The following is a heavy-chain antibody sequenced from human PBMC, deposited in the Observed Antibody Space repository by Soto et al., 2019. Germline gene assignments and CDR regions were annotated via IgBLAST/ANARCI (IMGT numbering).Heavy chain of an antibody. J-gene: IGHJ5*02. CDR3: ARSPPTSLIALWWFDP. CDR2: INHSGST. V-gene: IGHV4-34*01. D-gene: IGHD2-21*01. CDR1: GGSFSGYY. Sequence: SETLSLTCAVYGGSFSGYYWSWIRQPPGKGLEWIGEINHSGSTNYNPSLKSRVTISVDTSKNQFSLKLSSVTAADTAVYYCARSPPTSLIALWWFDPWGQGTLVTVS.